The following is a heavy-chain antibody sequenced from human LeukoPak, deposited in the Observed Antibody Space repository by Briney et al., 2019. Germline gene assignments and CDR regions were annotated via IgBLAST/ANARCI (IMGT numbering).Heavy chain of an antibody. D-gene: IGHD2-2*01. V-gene: IGHV4-39*07. CDR1: GGSISSSAYY. CDR3: ARSETVVVPAPHTWFDP. CDR2: IYYSGST. J-gene: IGHJ5*02. Sequence: PSETLSLPCTVSGGSISSSAYYWGWIRQPPGKGLEWIGSIYYSGSTYYNPSLKSRVTISVDTSKNQFSLNLRSVTAADTAVYYCARSETVVVPAPHTWFDPWGQGTLVTVSS.